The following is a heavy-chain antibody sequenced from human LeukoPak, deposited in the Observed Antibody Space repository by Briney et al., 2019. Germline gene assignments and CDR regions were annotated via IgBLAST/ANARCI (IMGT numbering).Heavy chain of an antibody. CDR2: IYYSGST. V-gene: IGHV4-59*02. D-gene: IGHD2-21*01. CDR3: ARVLNYCGGDCYDY. Sequence: ASETLSLTCTVSGGSVSSYDWGWIRQPPGEGLEWIAYIYYSGSTSYNPSLKSRLTISVDTSKNQFSLKLSSVTAADTAVYYCARVLNYCGGDCYDYWGQGTLVTVSS. J-gene: IGHJ4*02. CDR1: GGSVSSYD.